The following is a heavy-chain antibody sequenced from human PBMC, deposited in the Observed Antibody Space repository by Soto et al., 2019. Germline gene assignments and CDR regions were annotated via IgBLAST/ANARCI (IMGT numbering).Heavy chain of an antibody. CDR2: IIPIFGTA. CDR3: ARDGYNTGHFDY. J-gene: IGHJ4*02. CDR1: GGTFSSYA. D-gene: IGHD5-12*01. V-gene: IGHV1-69*01. Sequence: QVQLVQSGAEVKKPGSSVKVSCKASGGTFSSYAISWVRQAPGQGLGWMGGIIPIFGTANYAQKFQGRVTLTADEATSTAYMELSSLRSEDTAVYYCARDGYNTGHFDYWGQGTLVTVSS.